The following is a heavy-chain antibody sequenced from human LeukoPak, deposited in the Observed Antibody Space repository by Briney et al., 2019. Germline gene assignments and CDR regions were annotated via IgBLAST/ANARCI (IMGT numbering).Heavy chain of an antibody. Sequence: AASVKVSCKVSGYTLTELSMHWVRQAPGKGLEWMGGFDPEDGETIYAQKFQGRVTMTEDTSTDTAYMELSSLRSEDTAVYYCARGGPGYSSSWYYQHWGQGTLVTVSS. CDR1: GYTLTELS. J-gene: IGHJ1*01. D-gene: IGHD6-13*01. CDR2: FDPEDGET. CDR3: ARGGPGYSSSWYYQH. V-gene: IGHV1-24*01.